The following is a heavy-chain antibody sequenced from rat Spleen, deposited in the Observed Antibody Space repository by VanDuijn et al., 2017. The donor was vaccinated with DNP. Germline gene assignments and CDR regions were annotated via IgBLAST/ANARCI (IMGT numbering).Heavy chain of an antibody. D-gene: IGHD1-11*01. CDR2: INNSGGSI. J-gene: IGHJ2*01. Sequence: EVHLVESGGGLVQPGRSLKVSCAASGFTFNNYGMAWVRQAPTKGLEWVAYINNSGGSIFYRDSVKGRFTVSRDNSKSTLYLQMDSLRSEDMATYYCARHGRRVFDYWGQGVMVTVSS. CDR1: GFTFNNYG. V-gene: IGHV5S13*01. CDR3: ARHGRRVFDY.